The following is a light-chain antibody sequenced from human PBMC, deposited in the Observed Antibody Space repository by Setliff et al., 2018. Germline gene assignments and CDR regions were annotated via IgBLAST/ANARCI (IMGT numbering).Light chain of an antibody. CDR1: QSVSSN. J-gene: IGKJ1*01. V-gene: IGKV3-15*01. CDR3: QQYNSWPWT. CDR2: GAS. Sequence: EIVMTQSPATLSVSPGERATLSCRASQSVSSNLAWFQQKHGQAPRLLIFGASTRATGIPARISGSGSGTEFTLTIDSMQAEDFAVYYCQQYNSWPWTFGQGTKV.